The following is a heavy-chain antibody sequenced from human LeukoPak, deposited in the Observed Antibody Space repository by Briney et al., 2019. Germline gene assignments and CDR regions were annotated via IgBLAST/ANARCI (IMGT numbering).Heavy chain of an antibody. J-gene: IGHJ3*02. Sequence: PGGSLRLSCAASGFTFDDYAMHWVRQAPGKGLEWVSGISWNSGSIGYADSVKGRFTISRDNAKNPLYLQMNSLRAEDTALYYCAKVPYSSGWYLAFDIWGQGTMVTVSS. CDR3: AKVPYSSGWYLAFDI. CDR1: GFTFDDYA. V-gene: IGHV3-9*01. D-gene: IGHD6-19*01. CDR2: ISWNSGSI.